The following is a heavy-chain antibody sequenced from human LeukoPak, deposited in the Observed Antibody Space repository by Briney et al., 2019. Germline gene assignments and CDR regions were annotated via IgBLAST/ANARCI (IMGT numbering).Heavy chain of an antibody. V-gene: IGHV3-23*01. Sequence: PGGSLRLSCAASGFTFSNYVMSWVRQAPGKGLEWVSSISGSGESTYYVDSVKGRFTISRDNSKNTLCLQMNSLRAEDTAVYYCAKDSRTIAVAGPDYWGQGTLVTVSS. CDR3: AKDSRTIAVAGPDY. D-gene: IGHD6-19*01. CDR2: ISGSGEST. CDR1: GFTFSNYV. J-gene: IGHJ4*02.